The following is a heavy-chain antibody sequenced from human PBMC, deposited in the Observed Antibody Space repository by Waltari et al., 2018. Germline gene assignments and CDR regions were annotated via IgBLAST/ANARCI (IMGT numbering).Heavy chain of an antibody. CDR2: INHSGST. V-gene: IGHV4-34*01. Sequence: QVQLQQWGAGLLKPSETLSLTCAVYGGSFSGYYWSWIRQPPGKGLEWIGEINHSGSTNYNPSLKGRVTISVDTSKNQFFLKLSSVTAGDTAVYYCARGWRYTLYCSSTSCYRNYYYYGMDVWGQGTTVTVSS. CDR1: GGSFSGYY. J-gene: IGHJ6*02. CDR3: ARGWRYTLYCSSTSCYRNYYYYGMDV. D-gene: IGHD2-2*01.